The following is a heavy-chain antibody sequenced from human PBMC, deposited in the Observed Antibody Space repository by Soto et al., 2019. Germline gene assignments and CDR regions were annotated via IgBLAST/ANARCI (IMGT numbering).Heavy chain of an antibody. D-gene: IGHD4-17*01. V-gene: IGHV3-7*01. Sequence: EVQLVESGGGLVQPGGSLRLSCAASGFTFSSYWMSWVRQAPGKGLEWVANIKQDGSEKYYVDSVKGRFTISRDNAKNSLYLQMNSRRAEDTVVYYCASSYGYYFDYWGQGTLVTVSS. J-gene: IGHJ4*02. CDR1: GFTFSSYW. CDR3: ASSYGYYFDY. CDR2: IKQDGSEK.